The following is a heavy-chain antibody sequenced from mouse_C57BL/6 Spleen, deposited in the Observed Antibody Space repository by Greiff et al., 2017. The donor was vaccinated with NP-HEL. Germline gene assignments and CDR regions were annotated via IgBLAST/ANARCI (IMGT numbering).Heavy chain of an antibody. CDR1: GYTFTSYW. Sequence: QVQLQQPGAELVMPGASVKLSCKASGYTFTSYWMHWVKQRPGQGLEWIVEIDPSDSYTNYNQKFKGKSTLTVDKSSSTAYMQLSSLTSEDSAVYYCASPLTGSFAYWGQGTLVTVSA. CDR2: IDPSDSYT. CDR3: ASPLTGSFAY. V-gene: IGHV1-69*01. J-gene: IGHJ3*01. D-gene: IGHD4-1*01.